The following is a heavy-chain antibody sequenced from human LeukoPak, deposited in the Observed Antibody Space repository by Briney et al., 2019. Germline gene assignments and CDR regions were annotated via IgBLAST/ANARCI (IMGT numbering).Heavy chain of an antibody. CDR3: AKLGKLLRFEEVFPYYFDY. CDR1: GFTFSSYA. CDR2: ISTSGGST. Sequence: GGSLRLSCAASGFTFSSYAMTWVRQAPGKGLEWVSGISTSGGSTYYADSVKGRFTISRDNSKNTLYLQMNSLRAEDTAVYYCAKLGKLLRFEEVFPYYFDYWGQGTLVTVSS. V-gene: IGHV3-23*01. J-gene: IGHJ4*02. D-gene: IGHD3-10*01.